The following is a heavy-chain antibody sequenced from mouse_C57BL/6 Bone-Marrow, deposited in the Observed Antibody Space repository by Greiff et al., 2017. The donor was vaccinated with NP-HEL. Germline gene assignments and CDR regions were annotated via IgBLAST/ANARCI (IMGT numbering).Heavy chain of an antibody. CDR1: GYSITSGYY. V-gene: IGHV3-6*01. CDR3: ARALYDGHWGFAY. CDR2: ISYDGSN. D-gene: IGHD2-3*01. Sequence: EVQLVESGPGLVKPSQSLSLTCSVTGYSITSGYYWNWIRQFPGNKLEWIGYISYDGSNNYNPSLKNRISITRDTSKNQFFLKLNSVTTEDTATYYCARALYDGHWGFAYWGQGTLVTVSA. J-gene: IGHJ3*01.